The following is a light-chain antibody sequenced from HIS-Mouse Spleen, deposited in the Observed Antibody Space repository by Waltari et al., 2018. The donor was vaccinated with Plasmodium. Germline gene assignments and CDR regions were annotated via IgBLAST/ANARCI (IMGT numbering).Light chain of an antibody. CDR3: QQYNSYSYT. CDR2: KAS. J-gene: IGKJ2*01. V-gene: IGKV1-5*03. Sequence: DIQMTQSPSTLSASVLDRVTITCRAIQSISSWLAWYQQKPGKAPKLLIYKASSLESGVPSRFSGSGSGTEFTLTISSLQPDDFATYYCQQYNSYSYTFGQGTKLEIK. CDR1: QSISSW.